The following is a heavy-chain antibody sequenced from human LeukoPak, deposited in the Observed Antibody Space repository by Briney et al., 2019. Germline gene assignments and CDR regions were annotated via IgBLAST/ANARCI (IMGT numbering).Heavy chain of an antibody. CDR1: GGSISSGSYY. J-gene: IGHJ6*03. Sequence: SETLSLTCTVSGGSISSGSYYWSWIRQPAGKGLEWIGRIYTSGSTNYNPSLKSRVTISVDTSKNQFSLKLSSVTAADTAVYYCARVPKSPDYYYMDVWGKGTTVTVSS. CDR3: ARVPKSPDYYYMDV. CDR2: IYTSGST. V-gene: IGHV4-61*02.